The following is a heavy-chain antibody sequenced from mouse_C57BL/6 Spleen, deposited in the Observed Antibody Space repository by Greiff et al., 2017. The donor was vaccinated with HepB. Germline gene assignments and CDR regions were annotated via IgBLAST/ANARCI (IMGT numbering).Heavy chain of an antibody. CDR2: IDPETGGT. CDR3: TRDSQGAMDY. J-gene: IGHJ4*01. V-gene: IGHV1-15*01. Sequence: QVQLKQSGAELVRPGASVTLSCKASGYTFTDYEMHWVKQTPVHGLEWIGAIDPETGGTAYNQKFKGKAILTADKSSSTAYMELRSLTSEDSAVYYCTRDSQGAMDYWGQGTSVTVSS. CDR1: GYTFTDYE. D-gene: IGHD2-12*01.